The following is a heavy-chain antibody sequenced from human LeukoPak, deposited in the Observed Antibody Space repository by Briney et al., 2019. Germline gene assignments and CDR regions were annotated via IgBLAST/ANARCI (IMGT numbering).Heavy chain of an antibody. Sequence: ASVKVSCKASGYTFTGYYMHWVRQAPGQGLEWMGWINPNSGGTNYAQKFQGRVTMTRDTSISTAYMELSRLRSDDTAVYYCARGPGDGYYPERAFDIWGQGTMVTVSS. CDR3: ARGPGDGYYPERAFDI. CDR2: INPNSGGT. D-gene: IGHD5-24*01. CDR1: GYTFTGYY. V-gene: IGHV1-2*02. J-gene: IGHJ3*02.